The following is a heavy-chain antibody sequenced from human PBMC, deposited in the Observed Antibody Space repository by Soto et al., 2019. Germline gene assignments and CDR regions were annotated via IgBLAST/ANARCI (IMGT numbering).Heavy chain of an antibody. D-gene: IGHD3-10*01. V-gene: IGHV2-5*02. J-gene: IGHJ1*01. Sequence: QITLKESGPTLVKPTQTLTLTCTFSGFSLSTTGVGVGWIRQPPGKALEWLALIYWDDDKRYSPSLKSRLTITADCSKIQVVLTMTIMDPVDTATYYCEHRLVLWFVESIQHWGQGTLVTVSS. CDR3: EHRLVLWFVESIQH. CDR1: GFSLSTTGVG. CDR2: IYWDDDK.